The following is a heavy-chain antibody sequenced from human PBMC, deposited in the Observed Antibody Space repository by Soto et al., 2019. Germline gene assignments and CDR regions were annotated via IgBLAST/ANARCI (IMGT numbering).Heavy chain of an antibody. D-gene: IGHD3-22*01. CDR1: GFTFSSYA. CDR2: ISGSGGST. Sequence: QHGGSLRLSCAASGFTFSSYAMSWVRQAPGKGLEWVSAISGSGGSTYYADSVKGRFTISRDNSKNTLYLQMNSLRAEDTAVYYCAKVGDSSGYYYPGAFDIWGQGTMVTVSS. V-gene: IGHV3-23*01. CDR3: AKVGDSSGYYYPGAFDI. J-gene: IGHJ3*02.